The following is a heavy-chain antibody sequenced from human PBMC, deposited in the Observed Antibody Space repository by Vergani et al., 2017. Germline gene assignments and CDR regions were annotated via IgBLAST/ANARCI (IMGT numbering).Heavy chain of an antibody. V-gene: IGHV3-66*04. Sequence: QLVESGGDLVQPGGSLRLSCAVSGFTVSSHYMSWVRQAPGKGLEWVSVIFSGGYTYYADSVKGRFTISRDDSKNSLYLQMNSLRAEDTAVYYCASQYYDFWSGRDCGQGTLVTVSS. D-gene: IGHD3-3*01. J-gene: IGHJ1*01. CDR2: IFSGGYT. CDR1: GFTVSSHY. CDR3: ASQYYDFWSGRD.